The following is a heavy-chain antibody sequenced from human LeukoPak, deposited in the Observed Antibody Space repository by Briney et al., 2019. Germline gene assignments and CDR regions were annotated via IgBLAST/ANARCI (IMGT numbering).Heavy chain of an antibody. Sequence: GGSLRLSCAASGFTFYNYAMSWVRQAPGKGLEWVSALIDSGDTTYYADPVKGRFTISRDNSKNTLFLQMNSLTAEDTAIYYCVKEGGSFLTWFDSWGQGSLVTVSS. J-gene: IGHJ5*01. CDR3: VKEGGSFLTWFDS. D-gene: IGHD2-15*01. CDR1: GFTFYNYA. V-gene: IGHV3-23*01. CDR2: LIDSGDTT.